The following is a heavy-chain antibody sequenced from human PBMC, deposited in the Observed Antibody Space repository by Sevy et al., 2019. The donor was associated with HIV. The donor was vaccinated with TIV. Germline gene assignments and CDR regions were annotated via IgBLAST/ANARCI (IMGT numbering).Heavy chain of an antibody. CDR3: ARNLNNTGNFDH. V-gene: IGHV1-8*01. Sequence: ASVEVCCKASGYTFTGYDINWVRQAPGKGLEWLGWMTPGCRETGYTQKFQGRITLTRDTSISTAYLELSSLTSEDTASYYYARNLNNTGNFDHWGPGAVFTVAS. J-gene: IGHJ4*02. CDR1: GYTFTGYD. CDR2: MTPGCRET. D-gene: IGHD2-2*02.